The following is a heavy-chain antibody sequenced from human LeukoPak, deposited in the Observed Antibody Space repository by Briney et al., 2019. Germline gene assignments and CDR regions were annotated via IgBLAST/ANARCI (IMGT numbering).Heavy chain of an antibody. CDR1: GGSISNYY. V-gene: IGHV4-34*01. CDR2: INHSGST. Sequence: SETLSLTCTVSGGSISNYYWCWIRQPPGKGLEWIGEINHSGSTNYNPSLKSRVTISVDTSKNQFSLKLSSVTAADTAVYYCARVYDCSSTSCYYYFDYWGQGTLVTVSS. CDR3: ARVYDCSSTSCYYYFDY. J-gene: IGHJ4*02. D-gene: IGHD2-2*01.